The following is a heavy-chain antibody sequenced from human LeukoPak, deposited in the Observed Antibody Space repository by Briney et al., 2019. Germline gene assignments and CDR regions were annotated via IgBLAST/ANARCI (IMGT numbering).Heavy chain of an antibody. CDR3: ARDGRYCSGGSCLWAVFDI. V-gene: IGHV1-18*04. Sequence: ASVKVSCKASGYTFTGHHMHWVRQAPGQGLEWMGWISAYNGNTNYAQKLQGRVTMTTDTSTSTAYMELRSLRSDDTAVYYCARDGRYCSGGSCLWAVFDIWGQGTMVTVSS. D-gene: IGHD2-15*01. CDR2: ISAYNGNT. CDR1: GYTFTGHH. J-gene: IGHJ3*02.